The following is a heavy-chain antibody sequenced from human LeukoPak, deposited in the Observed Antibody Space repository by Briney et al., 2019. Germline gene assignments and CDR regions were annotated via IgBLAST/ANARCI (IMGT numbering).Heavy chain of an antibody. J-gene: IGHJ4*02. CDR1: GFTFSSYA. D-gene: IGHD5-18*01. CDR2: ISGSGGST. Sequence: PGGSLRLSCAASGFTFSSYAMSWVRQAPGKGLEWVSAISGSGGSTYYADSVKGRFTISRDNSKNTLYLQMNSLRAEDTAVYYSAKDPDSYGSYYFDYWGQETLVTVSS. V-gene: IGHV3-23*01. CDR3: AKDPDSYGSYYFDY.